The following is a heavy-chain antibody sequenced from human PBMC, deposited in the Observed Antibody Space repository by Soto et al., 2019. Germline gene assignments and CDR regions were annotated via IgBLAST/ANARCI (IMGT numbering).Heavy chain of an antibody. V-gene: IGHV3-23*01. Sequence: EVQLLESGGGLVQPGGFLRLSCAASGLTFSNYAMSWVRQAPGKGLEWVSSIGGRGDNTYYADSVEGRFTISRDISNIALYLQMNSLRVDDTAVYYCANYYDSSGYPYGFFQHLGQGTLVTVSS. CDR1: GLTFSNYA. J-gene: IGHJ1*01. CDR3: ANYYDSSGYPYGFFQH. CDR2: IGGRGDNT. D-gene: IGHD3-22*01.